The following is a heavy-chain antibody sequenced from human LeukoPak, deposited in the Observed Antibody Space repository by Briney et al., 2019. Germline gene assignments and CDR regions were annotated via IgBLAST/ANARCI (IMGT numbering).Heavy chain of an antibody. Sequence: GESLQISCKGSGYTFTSYWIGWVRQMPGKGLESMAIIHPDDSHTRYSPSLQGQVTISADKSISTAYLQWSSLKASDTAMYYCARGDCSTTSCYYFDLWGQGTLVTVSS. CDR2: IHPDDSHT. CDR1: GYTFTSYW. J-gene: IGHJ4*02. CDR3: ARGDCSTTSCYYFDL. D-gene: IGHD2-2*01. V-gene: IGHV5-51*01.